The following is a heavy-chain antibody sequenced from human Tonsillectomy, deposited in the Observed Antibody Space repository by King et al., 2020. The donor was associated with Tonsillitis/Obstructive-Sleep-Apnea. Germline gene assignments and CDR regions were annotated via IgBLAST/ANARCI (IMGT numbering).Heavy chain of an antibody. CDR3: AREGQGDPVDY. CDR1: GFTFSSYW. D-gene: IGHD2-21*02. CDR2: INSDGSST. J-gene: IGHJ4*02. Sequence: VQLVESGGGLVQPGGSLRLSCAASGFTFSSYWMHWVRQAPGKGLVWVSHINSDGSSTSYADSVKGRFTISRDNAKSTVYLQMNSLRAEDTAVYYCAREGQGDPVDYWGQGTLVTVSS. V-gene: IGHV3-74*01.